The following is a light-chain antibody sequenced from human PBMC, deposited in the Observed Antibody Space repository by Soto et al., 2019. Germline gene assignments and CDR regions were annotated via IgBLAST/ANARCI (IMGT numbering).Light chain of an antibody. CDR1: SSDFGGYNY. CDR3: SSYIPNNSTYV. Sequence: QSVLNQPASVSGSPGQSITISCTGTSSDFGGYNYVSWYQHHPGKAPKRMIHDVSNRPSGVSNRFSGSKSGNTASLTISGLQAEDEADYYCSSYIPNNSTYVFGTGTKVTDL. CDR2: DVS. J-gene: IGLJ1*01. V-gene: IGLV2-14*03.